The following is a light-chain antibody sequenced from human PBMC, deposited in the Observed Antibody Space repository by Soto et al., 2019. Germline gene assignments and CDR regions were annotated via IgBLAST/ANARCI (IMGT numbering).Light chain of an antibody. J-gene: IGLJ3*02. CDR1: SSDVGGYDS. CDR2: DVT. V-gene: IGLV2-14*03. CDR3: SSYTSSSLEV. Sequence: QAVVTQPASVSGSPGQSITISCTGTSSDVGGYDSVSWYQQHPGKAPKLMIFDVTTRPSGISNRFSGSRSGNTASLTISGLQAEDEADYYCSSYTSSSLEVFGGGTKLTVL.